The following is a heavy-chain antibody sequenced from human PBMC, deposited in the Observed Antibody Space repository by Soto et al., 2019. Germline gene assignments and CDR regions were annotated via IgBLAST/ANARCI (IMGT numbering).Heavy chain of an antibody. J-gene: IGHJ6*03. V-gene: IGHV1-8*01. D-gene: IGHD2-2*01. CDR3: AGGRGIVVVPAANYYMDV. CDR1: GYTFTSYD. CDR2: MNPNSGNT. Sequence: ASVKVSCKASGYTFTSYDINWVRQATGQGLEWMGWMNPNSGNTGYAQKFQGRVTMTRNTSISTAYMELSSLRSEDTAVYYCAGGRGIVVVPAANYYMDVWGKGTTVTVSS.